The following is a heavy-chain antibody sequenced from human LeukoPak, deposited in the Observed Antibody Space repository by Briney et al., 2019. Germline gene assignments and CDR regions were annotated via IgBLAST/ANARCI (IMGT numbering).Heavy chain of an antibody. CDR3: ARGGIQVSGIDEFDY. CDR2: IGIRGDT. D-gene: IGHD6-19*01. J-gene: IGHJ4*02. CDR1: GFTFIDYD. Sequence: GGSLRLSCAASGFTFIDYDMHWVRQVLGKGLEWVSAIGIRGDTHYSGSVKGRFTISRENAESSLYLQMNSLRAEDTAVYHCARGGIQVSGIDEFDYWGQGTLVTVSS. V-gene: IGHV3-13*01.